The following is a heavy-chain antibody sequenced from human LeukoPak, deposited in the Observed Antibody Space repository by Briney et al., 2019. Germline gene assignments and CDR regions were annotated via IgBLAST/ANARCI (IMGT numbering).Heavy chain of an antibody. D-gene: IGHD1-14*01. CDR2: IKQDGSEK. J-gene: IGHJ4*02. Sequence: GGPLRLSCAASGFTFSSYGMIWVRQAPGKGLEWVANIKQDGSEKYYVDSVKGRFTISRDNAKNSLYLQMNSLRAEDTAVYHCARSRYFDYWGQGTLVTVSS. V-gene: IGHV3-7*01. CDR1: GFTFSSYG. CDR3: ARSRYFDY.